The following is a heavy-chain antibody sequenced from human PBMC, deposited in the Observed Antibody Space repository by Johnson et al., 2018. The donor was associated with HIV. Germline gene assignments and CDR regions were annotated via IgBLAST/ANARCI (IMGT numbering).Heavy chain of an antibody. CDR3: AREDPYDYSTGPDVFDI. CDR2: ISYDGSNK. CDR1: GFTFSSYG. D-gene: IGHD2-8*02. V-gene: IGHV3-30*19. Sequence: MQLVESGGGVVQPGGSLRLSCAASGFTFSSYGMHWVRQAPGKGLEWVAVISYDGSNKYYVDSVKGRFTISRDNSKNTLYLQMNSLRTEDTAVYYCAREDPYDYSTGPDVFDIWGQGTMVTVSS. J-gene: IGHJ3*02.